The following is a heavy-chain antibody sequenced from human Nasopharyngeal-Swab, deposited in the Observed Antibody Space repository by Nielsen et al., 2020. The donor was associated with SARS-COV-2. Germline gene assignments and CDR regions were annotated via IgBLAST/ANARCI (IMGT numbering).Heavy chain of an antibody. CDR3: ARSVGSFYGQGAFDI. CDR1: GFTFGDYA. V-gene: IGHV3-49*01. Sequence: GESLKISCTTSGFTFGDYAMSWFRQAPGTGLEWVGFIRSKTYGGAPEYAASVKGRFTISRDGAESIAYLQMNSLETEDTGVYYCARSVGSFYGQGAFDIWGQGTMVTVSS. J-gene: IGHJ3*02. D-gene: IGHD1-26*01. CDR2: IRSKTYGGAP.